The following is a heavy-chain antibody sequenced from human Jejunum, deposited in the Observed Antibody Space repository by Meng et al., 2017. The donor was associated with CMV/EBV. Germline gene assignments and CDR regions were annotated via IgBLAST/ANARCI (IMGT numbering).Heavy chain of an antibody. CDR3: ATSTVVNVGGY. CDR2: TYSGGYT. CDR1: GFTVSSIY. Sequence: WAVSGFTVSSIYMSWVRQAPGKGLEWVSITYSGGYTYYADSVKGRFTISRDNSKNTVYLQMNSLRAEDTAVYFCATSTVVNVGGYWGRGSLVTVSS. J-gene: IGHJ4*02. V-gene: IGHV3-66*02. D-gene: IGHD4-23*01.